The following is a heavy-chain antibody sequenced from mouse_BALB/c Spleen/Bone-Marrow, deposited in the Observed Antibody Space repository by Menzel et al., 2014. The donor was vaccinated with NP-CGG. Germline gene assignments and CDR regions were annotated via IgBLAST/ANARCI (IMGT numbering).Heavy chain of an antibody. V-gene: IGHV2-2*02. J-gene: IGHJ3*01. CDR3: ARNSRGYGNPFAY. Sequence: QVQLQQSGPGLVQPSQSLSITCTVSGFSLTSYGVHWVRQSPGKGLEWLGVIWSGGSTDYNAAFISRLSISKDNSKSQVFFKMSSLQANDTAIYYCARNSRGYGNPFAYWGQGTLVTVSA. CDR1: GFSLTSYG. D-gene: IGHD2-10*02. CDR2: IWSGGST.